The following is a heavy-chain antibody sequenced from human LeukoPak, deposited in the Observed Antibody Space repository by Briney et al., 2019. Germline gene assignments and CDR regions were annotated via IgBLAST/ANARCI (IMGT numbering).Heavy chain of an antibody. Sequence: ASVKVSCKASGYTFTGYYIHWVRQAPGQGLEWMGWINPKSGGTSSAQTFQGRVTLTRDRPITTVFMELSRLTSADTAVYYCARGARLTYYYDSSGFYCFDDWGQGTLVTVSS. CDR1: GYTFTGYY. CDR3: ARGARLTYYYDSSGFYCFDD. D-gene: IGHD3-22*01. J-gene: IGHJ4*02. V-gene: IGHV1-2*02. CDR2: INPKSGGT.